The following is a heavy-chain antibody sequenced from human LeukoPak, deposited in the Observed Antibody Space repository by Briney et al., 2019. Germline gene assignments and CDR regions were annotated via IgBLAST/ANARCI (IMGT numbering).Heavy chain of an antibody. CDR2: ISGSGGST. D-gene: IGHD3-10*01. CDR3: AKEVGKGNYYGSGSMIDY. CDR1: GFTVSSNY. J-gene: IGHJ4*02. Sequence: GGSLRLSCAASGFTVSSNYMSWVRQAPGKGLEWVSAISGSGGSTYYADSVKGRFTISRDNSKNTLYLQMNSLRAEDTVVYYCAKEVGKGNYYGSGSMIDYWGQGTLVTVSS. V-gene: IGHV3-23*01.